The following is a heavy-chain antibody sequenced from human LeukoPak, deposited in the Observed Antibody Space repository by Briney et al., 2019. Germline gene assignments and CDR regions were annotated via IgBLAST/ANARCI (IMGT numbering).Heavy chain of an antibody. CDR2: ITSSSNTI. CDR3: ARGYDSSGYYLDF. D-gene: IGHD3-22*01. CDR1: GFTFSTFA. Sequence: GGSLRLSCVASGFTFSTFAMNWVRQAPGKGLEWVSYITSSSNTIYYADSVKGRFTISRDNAKNSLYLQMNSLRAEDTAVYYCARGYDSSGYYLDFRGQGTLVTVSS. J-gene: IGHJ4*02. V-gene: IGHV3-48*01.